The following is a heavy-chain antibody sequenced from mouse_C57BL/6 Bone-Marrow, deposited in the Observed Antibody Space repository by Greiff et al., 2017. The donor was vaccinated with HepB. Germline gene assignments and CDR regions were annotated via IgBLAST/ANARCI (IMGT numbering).Heavy chain of an antibody. D-gene: IGHD2-2*01. J-gene: IGHJ2*01. CDR2: ISGGGGNT. V-gene: IGHV5-9*01. Sequence: EVHLVESGGGLVKPGGSLKLSCAASGFTFSSYTMSWVRQTPEKRLEWVATISGGGGNTYYPDSVKGRFTISRDNAKNTLYLQMSSLRSEDTALYYCARRGVVTTGYYFDYWGQGTTLTVSS. CDR3: ARRGVVTTGYYFDY. CDR1: GFTFSSYT.